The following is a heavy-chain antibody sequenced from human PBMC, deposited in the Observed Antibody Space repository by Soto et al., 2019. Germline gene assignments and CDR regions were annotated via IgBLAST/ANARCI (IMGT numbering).Heavy chain of an antibody. J-gene: IGHJ4*02. CDR3: AKARYGYGLLDY. CDR2: ISGSGGST. V-gene: IGHV3-23*01. Sequence: EVQLLESGGGLVQPGGSLRLSCAASGFTFSSYAMSWVRQAPGKGLEWVSAISGSGGSTYYADSVKGRFTISRDNSKNPLDLQMNSLRAEETAVYYCAKARYGYGLLDYWGQGTLVTVSS. D-gene: IGHD5-18*01. CDR1: GFTFSSYA.